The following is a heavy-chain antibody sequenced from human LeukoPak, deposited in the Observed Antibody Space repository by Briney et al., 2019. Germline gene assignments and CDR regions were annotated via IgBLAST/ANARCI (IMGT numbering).Heavy chain of an antibody. V-gene: IGHV3-21*01. CDR1: GFTFSTYS. D-gene: IGHD1-7*01. CDR2: ISSSSSYK. J-gene: IGHJ2*01. CDR3: ARVAPSHDWNYFSIWYFDL. Sequence: PGGSLRLSCAASGFTFSTYSMNWVRQAPGKGLEWVSAISSSSSYKYYADSVKGRFTISRDNAKNSLYLQMNSLRAEDTAVYYCARVAPSHDWNYFSIWYFDLWGRGTLVTVSS.